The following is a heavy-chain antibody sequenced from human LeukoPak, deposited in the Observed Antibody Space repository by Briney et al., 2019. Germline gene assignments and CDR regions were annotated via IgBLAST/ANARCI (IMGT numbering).Heavy chain of an antibody. V-gene: IGHV4-39*06. CDR2: IYYSGST. CDR3: ARAPSRSYSLDY. CDR1: GGSISSSTYY. J-gene: IGHJ4*02. D-gene: IGHD1-26*01. Sequence: SETLSLTCTVSGGSISSSTYYWGWIRQPPGKGLEGIGSIYYSGSTHYNPSLKSRVTISVDTSKDQFALKLSSVTAADTAVYYCARAPSRSYSLDYWGQGTLVTVSS.